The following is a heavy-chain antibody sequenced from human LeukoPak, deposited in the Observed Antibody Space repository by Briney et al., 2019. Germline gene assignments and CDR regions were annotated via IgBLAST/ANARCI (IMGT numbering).Heavy chain of an antibody. CDR2: IWYDGSNK. J-gene: IGHJ4*02. Sequence: GGSLRLSCAASGFTFSSYGMHWVRQAPGKGLEWVAAIWYDGSNKYYADSVKGRFTISRDNSKNTLYLQMNSLRAEDTALYYCAKDTAMAWWGQGTLVTVSS. D-gene: IGHD5-18*01. V-gene: IGHV3-33*06. CDR1: GFTFSSYG. CDR3: AKDTAMAW.